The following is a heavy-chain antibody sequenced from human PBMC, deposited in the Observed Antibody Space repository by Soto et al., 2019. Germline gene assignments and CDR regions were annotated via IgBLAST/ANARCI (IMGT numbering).Heavy chain of an antibody. CDR3: AMTRLYDTGTNDYHRDALDI. J-gene: IGHJ3*02. CDR2: ISGSGGRV. Sequence: EVQLLESGGGMVEPRGSLKLSCAASGFSFGTYVMNWVRQAPGKGLECVSGISGSGGRVYSADSVKGRFTISRDNSRNTLYLQMNSLRAEDTAIYYCAMTRLYDTGTNDYHRDALDIWGQGTQVIVSS. V-gene: IGHV3-23*01. CDR1: GFSFGTYV. D-gene: IGHD3-22*01.